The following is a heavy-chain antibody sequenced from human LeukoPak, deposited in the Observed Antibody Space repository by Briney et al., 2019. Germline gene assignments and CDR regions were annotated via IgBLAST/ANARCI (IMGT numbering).Heavy chain of an antibody. CDR1: GGTFSSYA. J-gene: IGHJ4*02. D-gene: IGHD3-10*01. Sequence: SVKVSCKASGGTFSSYAISWVRQAPGQGLEWMGGIIPIFGTANYAQKFQGRVTITADESTSTAYMELSSLRSEDTAVYYCARVEDYYGSGSPLDYWGQGTLVTVSS. CDR3: ARVEDYYGSGSPLDY. CDR2: IIPIFGTA. V-gene: IGHV1-69*13.